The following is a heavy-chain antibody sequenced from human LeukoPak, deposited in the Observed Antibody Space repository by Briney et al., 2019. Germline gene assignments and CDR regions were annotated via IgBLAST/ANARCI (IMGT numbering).Heavy chain of an antibody. CDR3: ARGGHYDSVWGRYRQKDGFDY. Sequence: GGSLRLSCAASGFTFSNAWMSWVRQAPGKGLEWVSYISSSSSTIYYADSVKGRFTISRDNAKSSLYLQMNSLRAEDTAVYYCARGGHYDSVWGRYRQKDGFDYWGQGTLVIVSS. CDR2: ISSSSSTI. CDR1: GFTFSNAW. V-gene: IGHV3-48*01. D-gene: IGHD3-16*02. J-gene: IGHJ4*02.